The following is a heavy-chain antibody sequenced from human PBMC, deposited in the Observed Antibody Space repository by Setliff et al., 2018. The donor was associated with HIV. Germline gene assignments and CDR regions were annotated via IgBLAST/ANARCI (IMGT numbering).Heavy chain of an antibody. CDR3: ARGVLTKRGGMSLPPRYVLDV. Sequence: ASVKVSCKASGGIFMNSAFNWVRQARGQGLEWMGSIIPIFGTGNYAQKFQGRVTITADESTSTAYMELRGLRSEDTALYYCARGVLTKRGGMSLPPRYVLDVWGQGTTVTVSS. J-gene: IGHJ6*01. CDR1: GGIFMNSA. CDR2: IIPIFGTG. D-gene: IGHD3-10*01. V-gene: IGHV1-69*13.